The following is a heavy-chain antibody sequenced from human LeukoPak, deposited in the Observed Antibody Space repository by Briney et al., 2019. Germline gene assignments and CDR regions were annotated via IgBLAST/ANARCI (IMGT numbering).Heavy chain of an antibody. CDR1: GFTFSSYG. J-gene: IGHJ4*02. V-gene: IGHV3-33*01. D-gene: IGHD1-26*01. Sequence: PGGSLRLSCAASGFTFSSYGMHWVRQAPGKGLEWVAVIRYDGSNKYYADSVKGRFTISRDNSKNTLYLQMNSLRAEDTAVYYCARGIHGSHSYAYWGQGTLVTVSS. CDR3: ARGIHGSHSYAY. CDR2: IRYDGSNK.